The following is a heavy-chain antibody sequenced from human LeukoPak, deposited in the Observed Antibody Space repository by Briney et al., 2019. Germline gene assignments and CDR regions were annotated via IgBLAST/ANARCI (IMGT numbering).Heavy chain of an antibody. CDR3: ARAVSDYIDY. CDR2: ISGSGGST. J-gene: IGHJ4*02. V-gene: IGHV3-23*01. CDR1: GFTFSSYA. Sequence: GGSLRLSCAASGFTFSSYAMSWVRQAPGKGLEWVSAISGSGGSTYYADSVKGRFTISRDNSKNTLYLQMNSLRAEDTVVYYCARAVSDYIDYWGQGALVTVYS.